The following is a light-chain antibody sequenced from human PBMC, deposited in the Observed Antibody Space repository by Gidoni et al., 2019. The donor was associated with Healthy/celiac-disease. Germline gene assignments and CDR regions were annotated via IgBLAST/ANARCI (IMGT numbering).Light chain of an antibody. CDR3: QQRSNWPLT. Sequence: DIVLTQSPATLSLSPGERATLSCRASQSVSSYLAWYQQKPGQAPRLLIYDASNRATGIPARFSGSGFGTDFTLTISSLEPEDFAVYYCQQRSNWPLTFGQGTKVEIK. V-gene: IGKV3-11*01. CDR1: QSVSSY. J-gene: IGKJ1*01. CDR2: DAS.